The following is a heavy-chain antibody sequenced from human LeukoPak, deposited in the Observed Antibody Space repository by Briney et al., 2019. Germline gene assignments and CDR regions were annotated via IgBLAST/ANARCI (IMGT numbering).Heavy chain of an antibody. CDR2: ISSNGGST. D-gene: IGHD6-13*01. CDR1: GFTFSSYA. V-gene: IGHV3-64*01. J-gene: IGHJ4*02. Sequence: GGSLRLSCAASGFTFSSYAMHWVRQAPGKGLEYVSAISSNGGSTYYANSVKGRFTISRDNSKNTLYLQMGSLRAEDMAVYYCARESSWYYFDYWGRGTLVTVSS. CDR3: ARESSWYYFDY.